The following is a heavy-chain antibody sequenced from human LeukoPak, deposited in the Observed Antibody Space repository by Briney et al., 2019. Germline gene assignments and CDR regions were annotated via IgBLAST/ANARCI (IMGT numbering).Heavy chain of an antibody. CDR1: DDAISTTAYY. CDR3: ARHFRFLGFGELLAFDN. Sequence: SETLSLTCSVSDDAISTTAYYWGSVRQSPGKGLEWIGSIYYNGNTYYHPSLKSRISISIDTSENQFSLNLNSVTAADSAVYYCARHFRFLGFGELLAFDNWGQGTRVIVSS. J-gene: IGHJ4*02. CDR2: IYYNGNT. D-gene: IGHD3-10*01. V-gene: IGHV4-39*01.